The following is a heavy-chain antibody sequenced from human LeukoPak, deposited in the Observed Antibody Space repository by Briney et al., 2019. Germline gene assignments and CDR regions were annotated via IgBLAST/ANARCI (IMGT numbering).Heavy chain of an antibody. Sequence: GGSLRLPCAASGFTFNIYSTNWVRQAPGKGLEWVSSISSTSSHKYYADSVKGRFTVSRDNAKNSLYLQMTSLRAEDTAVYYCAREFADSWGQGTLVIVSS. CDR2: ISSTSSHK. J-gene: IGHJ4*02. V-gene: IGHV3-21*01. CDR3: AREFADS. CDR1: GFTFNIYS.